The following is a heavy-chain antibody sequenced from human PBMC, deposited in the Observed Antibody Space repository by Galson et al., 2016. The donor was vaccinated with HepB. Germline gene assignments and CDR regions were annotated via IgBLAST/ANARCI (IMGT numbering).Heavy chain of an antibody. CDR1: GFTFSNYG. D-gene: IGHD6-19*01. V-gene: IGHV3-13*04. CDR2: IGTAGDT. J-gene: IGHJ4*02. Sequence: SLRLSCAASGFTFSNYGMHWVRQARGKGVEWVSGIGTAGDTYYPGSVKGRFTISRENAKNSLYLQMNSLRVGDTAVYYCARAIAVAGKGFFDHWGQGTLVAVSS. CDR3: ARAIAVAGKGFFDH.